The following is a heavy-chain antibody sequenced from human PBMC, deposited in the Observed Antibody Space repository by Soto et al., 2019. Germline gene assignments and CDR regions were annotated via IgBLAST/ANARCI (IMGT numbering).Heavy chain of an antibody. V-gene: IGHV3-30*18. D-gene: IGHD1-26*01. CDR3: AKGLLAIVGTTLPRDAFNI. Sequence: QVQLVESGGGVVQPGRSLRLSCAASGFSFTTYVMHWVRQAPGKGLEWVAVISHDGSYKYYGDAVKGRFTISRDTSKNAVYLEMNSLRPEDTAVYYCAKGLLAIVGTTLPRDAFNICGQGTMVTVSS. J-gene: IGHJ3*02. CDR1: GFSFTTYV. CDR2: ISHDGSYK.